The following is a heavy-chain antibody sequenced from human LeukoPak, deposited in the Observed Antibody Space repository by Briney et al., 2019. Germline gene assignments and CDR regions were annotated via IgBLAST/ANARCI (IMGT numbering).Heavy chain of an antibody. CDR2: IYYSGST. D-gene: IGHD3-10*01. CDR1: GGSISDYY. V-gene: IGHV4-59*01. Sequence: PSETLSLTCTVSGGSISDYYWSWIRQPPGKGLEWIGYIYYSGSTSYNPSLKSRVTISVDTSKNQFSLKLNSVTAADTAVYYCARRRYYYGSGSPIGVDYWGQGTLVTVSS. CDR3: ARRRYYYGSGSPIGVDY. J-gene: IGHJ4*02.